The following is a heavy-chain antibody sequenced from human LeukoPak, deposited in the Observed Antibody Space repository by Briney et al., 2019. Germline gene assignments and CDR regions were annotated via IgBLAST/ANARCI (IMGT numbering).Heavy chain of an antibody. CDR1: GFTFSSYA. CDR3: AKDNWPYWYFDL. CDR2: IIGCGGST. J-gene: IGHJ2*01. V-gene: IGHV3-23*01. Sequence: GGALRLSCAASGFTFSSYAMSGVRQAPGKGVEWVSAIIGCGGSTFYAASVKGRFTISRDNSKNTLYLQINSLRAEDTAVYYCAKDNWPYWYFDLWGRGTLVTVSS.